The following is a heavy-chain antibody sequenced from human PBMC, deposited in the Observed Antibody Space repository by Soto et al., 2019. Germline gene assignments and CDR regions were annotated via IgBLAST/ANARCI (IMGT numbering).Heavy chain of an antibody. Sequence: QITLKESGPTLVKPTQTLTLTCTFSGFSLSTSGVAVGWIRQPPGKALEWLALIYWDDDRRYSPSLKSRLTITKDTSKHQVVLTMTNMDPVDTATYYCAHRDATWLFDYWGQGTLVTVSS. CDR1: GFSLSTSGVA. J-gene: IGHJ4*02. CDR2: IYWDDDR. V-gene: IGHV2-5*02. D-gene: IGHD5-12*01. CDR3: AHRDATWLFDY.